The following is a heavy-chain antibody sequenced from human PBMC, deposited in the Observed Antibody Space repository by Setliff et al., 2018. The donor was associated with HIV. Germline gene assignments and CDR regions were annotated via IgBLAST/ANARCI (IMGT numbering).Heavy chain of an antibody. J-gene: IGHJ4*02. Sequence: GGSLRLSCAASGFRFSDYAMSWVRQAPGKGLEWVAAITGGGDPQTLYADSVKGRFTMSRDNSKNTLYLHMTGLRADDTAIYYCAKDLGTYSSGRALDSWGQGTLVTVSS. CDR2: ITGGGDPQT. V-gene: IGHV3-23*01. D-gene: IGHD6-19*01. CDR3: AKDLGTYSSGRALDS. CDR1: GFRFSDYA.